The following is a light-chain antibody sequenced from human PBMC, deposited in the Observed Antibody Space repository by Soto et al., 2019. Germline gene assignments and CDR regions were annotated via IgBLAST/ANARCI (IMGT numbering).Light chain of an antibody. CDR2: DAS. Sequence: EIVLTQSPGTLSLSPGEIATLSFSASQSVSSSYVAWYQQRPGQAPRLLIYDASRRDIGVPDRFSGSGSGTDFTLTISGLEPEDFAVYFCHQYGMSPQTFGQGTKVDIK. J-gene: IGKJ1*01. CDR1: QSVSSSY. V-gene: IGKV3-20*01. CDR3: HQYGMSPQT.